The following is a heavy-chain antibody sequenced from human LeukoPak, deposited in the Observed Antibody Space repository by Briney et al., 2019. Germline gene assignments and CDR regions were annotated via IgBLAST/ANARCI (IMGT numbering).Heavy chain of an antibody. CDR2: ITGGGETT. V-gene: IGHV3-23*01. CDR1: GFTFRSYA. J-gene: IGHJ4*02. D-gene: IGHD6-19*01. CDR3: AREVAGRIEY. Sequence: GGSLRLSCTASGFTFRSYAMSWVRQAPGKGLAWVSLITGGGETTYYGDSVTGRFTISRDYSKNTVDLQMNSLRVEDTAVYFCAREVAGRIEYWGQGALVTVSS.